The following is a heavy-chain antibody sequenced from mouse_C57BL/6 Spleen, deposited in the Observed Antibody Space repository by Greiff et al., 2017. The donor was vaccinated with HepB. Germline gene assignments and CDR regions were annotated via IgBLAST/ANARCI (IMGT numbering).Heavy chain of an antibody. CDR2: ISSGGSYT. CDR1: GFTFSSYG. V-gene: IGHV5-6*01. D-gene: IGHD2-2*01. J-gene: IGHJ2*01. CDR3: ARRGLRADFDY. Sequence: EVQLQESGGDLVKPGGSLKLSCAASGFTFSSYGMSWVRQTPDKRLEWVATISSGGSYTYYPDSVKGRFTISRDNAKNTLYLQMSSLKSEDTAMYYCARRGLRADFDYWGQGTTLTVSS.